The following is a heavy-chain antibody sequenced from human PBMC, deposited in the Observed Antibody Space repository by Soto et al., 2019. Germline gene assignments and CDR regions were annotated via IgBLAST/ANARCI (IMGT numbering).Heavy chain of an antibody. J-gene: IGHJ5*02. CDR1: GGSISSCGYY. V-gene: IGHV4-31*03. CDR2: IYYSGST. D-gene: IGHD3-10*01. CDR3: ARAGGFNWFDP. Sequence: QVQLQESGPGLVKPSQTLSLTCTVSGGSISSCGYYWSWIRQHPWKGLEWIGYIYYSGSTYYNPSLKSRVTISVDTSKNQLSLKLSSVTAAETAVYYCARAGGFNWFDPWGQGTLVTVSS.